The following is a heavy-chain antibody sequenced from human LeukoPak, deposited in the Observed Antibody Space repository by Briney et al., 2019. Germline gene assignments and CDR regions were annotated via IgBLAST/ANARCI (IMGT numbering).Heavy chain of an antibody. CDR1: GFTFSNYY. CDR3: VREATVSFYYFYYMDV. D-gene: IGHD4-11*01. CDR2: IREDGGQK. J-gene: IGHJ6*03. V-gene: IGHV3-7*01. Sequence: GGSLRLSCTASGFTFSNYYMSWVRQAPGKGLEWVANIREDGGQKNYVGSVKGRFTISRDNGENSLSLQMNSLRAEDTAVYYCVREATVSFYYFYYMDVWGNGTTVTVS.